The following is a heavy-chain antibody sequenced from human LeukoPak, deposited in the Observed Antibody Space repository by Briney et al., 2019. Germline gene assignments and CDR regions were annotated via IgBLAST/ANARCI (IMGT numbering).Heavy chain of an antibody. D-gene: IGHD3-10*01. CDR1: GGSISSYN. V-gene: IGHV4-4*07. Sequence: PSETLSLTCTVSGGSISSYNWSWIRQPAGKGLEWIGRIYTSGSTNYNPSLKSRVTMSVDTSNNQFSLKLSSVTAADTAVYYWARTRRKGEGDGTGYFDYWGQGTLVTVSS. J-gene: IGHJ4*02. CDR2: IYTSGST. CDR3: ARTRRKGEGDGTGYFDY.